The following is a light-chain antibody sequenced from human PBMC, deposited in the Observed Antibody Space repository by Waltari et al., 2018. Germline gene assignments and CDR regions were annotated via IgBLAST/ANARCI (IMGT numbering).Light chain of an antibody. J-gene: IGKJ5*01. CDR1: PAFNNW. Sequence: DIQMTQSPSSVSASVGDTVPITCRASPAFNNWLAWFQQKPGKTPKLLISAASSLRSGVPSRFSGSGFGTDFTLTISNLQPEDFATYYCQQSYSTSSITFGQGTRLEIK. CDR3: QQSYSTSSIT. V-gene: IGKV1-12*01. CDR2: AAS.